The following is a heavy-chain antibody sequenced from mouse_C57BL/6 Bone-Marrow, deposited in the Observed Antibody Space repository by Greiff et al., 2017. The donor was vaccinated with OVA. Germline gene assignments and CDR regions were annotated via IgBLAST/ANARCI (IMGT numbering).Heavy chain of an antibody. CDR1: GYTFTSYW. CDR3: ARAGWDAPYYFDY. D-gene: IGHD4-1*01. Sequence: VKQSCKASGYTFTSYWMHWVKQRPGQGLEWIGEIDPSDSYTNYNQKFKGKSTLTVDKSSSTAYMQLSSLTSEDSAVYYCARAGWDAPYYFDYWGQGTTLTVSS. CDR2: IDPSDSYT. V-gene: IGHV1-69*01. J-gene: IGHJ2*01.